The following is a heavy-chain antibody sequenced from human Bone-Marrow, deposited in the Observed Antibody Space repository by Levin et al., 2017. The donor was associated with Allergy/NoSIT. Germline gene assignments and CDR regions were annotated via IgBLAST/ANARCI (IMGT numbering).Heavy chain of an antibody. Sequence: GESLKISCAASGFTFSNFAMSWVRQTPGKGLEWVSGILGSGRNTFYADSVKGRFGISRDNSKRTVYLQMNSLRVEDTAVYYCAKDHYYDSSGSGISGFDNWGQGTLVTVPS. CDR2: ILGSGRNT. D-gene: IGHD3-22*01. CDR1: GFTFSNFA. V-gene: IGHV3-23*01. CDR3: AKDHYYDSSGSGISGFDN. J-gene: IGHJ5*01.